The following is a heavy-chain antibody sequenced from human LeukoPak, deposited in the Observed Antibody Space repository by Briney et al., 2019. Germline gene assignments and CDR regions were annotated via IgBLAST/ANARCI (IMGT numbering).Heavy chain of an antibody. J-gene: IGHJ4*02. CDR1: GYTLTSYY. CDR2: INPSGGST. V-gene: IGHV1-46*01. Sequence: ASVKVSCKASGYTLTSYYMHWVRQVPGQGLEWMGIINPSGGSTSYAQKFQGRVTMTRDTPTSTVYMELSSLRSEDTAVYYCARGSVVVVAPFDYWGQGTLVTVSS. CDR3: ARGSVVVVAPFDY. D-gene: IGHD2-15*01.